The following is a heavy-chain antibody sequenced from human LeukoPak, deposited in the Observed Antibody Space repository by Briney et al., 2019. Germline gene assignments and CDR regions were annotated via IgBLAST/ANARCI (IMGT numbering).Heavy chain of an antibody. CDR1: GYSFTTYW. Sequence: AGESLKISCKSSGYSFTTYWIGWVRQMPGKGLEWMGIIYPGDSDTRYSPSFQGQVTILADKSISTAYLQWSSLKASDTAMYYCARRPVGATFDPWGQGTLVTVSS. CDR3: ARRPVGATFDP. CDR2: IYPGDSDT. V-gene: IGHV5-51*01. D-gene: IGHD1-26*01. J-gene: IGHJ5*02.